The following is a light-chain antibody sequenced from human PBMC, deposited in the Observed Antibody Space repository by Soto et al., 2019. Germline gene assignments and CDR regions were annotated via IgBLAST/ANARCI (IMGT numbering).Light chain of an antibody. V-gene: IGLV2-14*01. Sequence: QSVLTQPASVSGSPGQSITISCTGTSSDVGGYTYVSWYQQHPGKAPKLMIFDASNRPSGVSNRFSGSKSGNTASLTISGLQAEDEADYYCSSYTSSSTLLYVFGTGTKVTVL. CDR1: SSDVGGYTY. CDR2: DAS. J-gene: IGLJ1*01. CDR3: SSYTSSSTLLYV.